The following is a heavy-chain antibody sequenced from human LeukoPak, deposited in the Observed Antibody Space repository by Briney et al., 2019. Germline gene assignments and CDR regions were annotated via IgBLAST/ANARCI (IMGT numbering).Heavy chain of an antibody. V-gene: IGHV4-34*01. CDR1: GGSFSGYY. Sequence: KASETLSLTCAVYGGSFSGYYWSWIRQPPGKGLEWIGAINHSGSTNYNPSLKSRVTISVDTSKNQFSLKLSSVTAADTAVYYCARVMPYSGSYYASPVGVVPQYFDYWGQGTLVTVSS. J-gene: IGHJ4*02. CDR2: INHSGST. D-gene: IGHD1-26*01. CDR3: ARVMPYSGSYYASPVGVVPQYFDY.